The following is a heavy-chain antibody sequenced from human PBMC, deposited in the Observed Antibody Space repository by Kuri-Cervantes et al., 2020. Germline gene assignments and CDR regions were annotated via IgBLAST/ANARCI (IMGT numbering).Heavy chain of an antibody. CDR3: ARDVAPMVRGVYPYYYGMEV. CDR2: IYSGGST. V-gene: IGHV3-66*01. CDR1: GFTVSSNY. J-gene: IGHJ6*02. Sequence: GESLKISCAASGFTVSSNYMTWVRRAPGKGLEWVSVIYSGGSTYYADSVKGRFTISRDNSKNTLYLQMNSLRAEDTAVYYCARDVAPMVRGVYPYYYGMEVWGQGTTVTVSS. D-gene: IGHD3-10*01.